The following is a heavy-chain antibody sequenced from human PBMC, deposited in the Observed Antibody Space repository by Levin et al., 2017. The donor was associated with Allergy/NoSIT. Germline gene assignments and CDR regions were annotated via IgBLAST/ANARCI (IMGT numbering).Heavy chain of an antibody. D-gene: IGHD6-13*01. CDR3: ARLPPYSSSSYFDY. J-gene: IGHJ4*02. CDR1: GYSFTSYW. V-gene: IGHV5-51*01. Sequence: GESLKISCKGSGYSFTSYWIGWVRQMPGKGLEWMGIIYPDDSDTRYSPSFQGQVSISADKSISTAYLQWSSLKAPDTAMYYCARLPPYSSSSYFDYWGQGTLVTVSS. CDR2: IYPDDSDT.